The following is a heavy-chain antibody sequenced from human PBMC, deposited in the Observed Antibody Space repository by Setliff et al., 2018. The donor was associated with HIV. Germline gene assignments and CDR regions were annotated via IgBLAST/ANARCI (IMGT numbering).Heavy chain of an antibody. CDR3: ARGQGGYYYGSGSYPNWFDP. V-gene: IGHV4-61*02. CDR2: IYPTGST. J-gene: IGHJ5*02. Sequence: LSLTCTVSGGSVSTGDYYWSWLRQPAGRGLEWLGRIYPTGSTNYNSSLESRVTISLDTSKNQFSLKLSAVTAADTAVYYCARGQGGYYYGSGSYPNWFDPWGQGSLVTVSS. CDR1: GGSVSTGDYY. D-gene: IGHD3-10*01.